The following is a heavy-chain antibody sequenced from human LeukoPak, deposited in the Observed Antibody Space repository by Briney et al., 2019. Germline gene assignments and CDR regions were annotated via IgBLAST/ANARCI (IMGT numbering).Heavy chain of an antibody. CDR2: IYPGDSDT. Sequence: GESLKISCRGLGYSFTSYWIAWVRQMPGKGLEWMGIIYPGDSDTRYSPSFQGLVTFSADKSITTAYLQWSSLKASDTAMYYGATPQVSGWNFDYWGQGTLVTVSS. J-gene: IGHJ4*02. D-gene: IGHD6-19*01. V-gene: IGHV5-51*01. CDR3: ATPQVSGWNFDY. CDR1: GYSFTSYW.